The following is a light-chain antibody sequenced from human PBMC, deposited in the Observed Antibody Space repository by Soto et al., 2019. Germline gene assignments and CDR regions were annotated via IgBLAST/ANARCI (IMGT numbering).Light chain of an antibody. CDR1: QSVSSSY. Sequence: EIVLTQSPGTLSLSPGERATLSCRASQSVSSSYLAWYQQKPGQAPRLLIYGASSRATGIPDRFSGSGFGTDFTLTISRLEPEVVAGYDCQQDGSSVTFGGGTKVEIK. J-gene: IGKJ4*01. V-gene: IGKV3-20*01. CDR3: QQDGSSVT. CDR2: GAS.